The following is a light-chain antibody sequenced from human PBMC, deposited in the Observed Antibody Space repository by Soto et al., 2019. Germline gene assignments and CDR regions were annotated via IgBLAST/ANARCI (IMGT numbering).Light chain of an antibody. CDR2: DAS. CDR1: QSISSY. J-gene: IGKJ1*01. V-gene: IGKV1-39*01. Sequence: DIQMTQSPSSLSASVGDRVTITCRASQSISSYLNWYQQKPGKAPKLLIYDASSLQSGVPSRFSGSGSGTEFALTISSLQPEDFATYDCQQNYSTPRTFGQGTKVEIK. CDR3: QQNYSTPRT.